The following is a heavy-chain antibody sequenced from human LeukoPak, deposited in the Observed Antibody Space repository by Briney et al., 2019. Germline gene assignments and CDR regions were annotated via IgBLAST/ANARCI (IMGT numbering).Heavy chain of an antibody. CDR1: GSTFSSYT. V-gene: IGHV3-21*01. CDR3: ARDRSSAPPAGY. D-gene: IGHD6-13*01. Sequence: GGSLRLSCVASGSTFSSYTMNWVRQGSGKGLEWVSSISSSGTHIYYADSVKGRFTISRDNTMNSLYLQMNSLRAEDTAVYYCARDRSSAPPAGYWGQGTLVTVS. J-gene: IGHJ4*02. CDR2: ISSSGTHI.